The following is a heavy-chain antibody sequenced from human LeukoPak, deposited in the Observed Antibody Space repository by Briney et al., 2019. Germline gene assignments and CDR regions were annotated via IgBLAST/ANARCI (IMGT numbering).Heavy chain of an antibody. D-gene: IGHD6-6*01. V-gene: IGHV3-30*02. CDR3: ARGEQLVIFDY. CDR2: IQYDRTNE. Sequence: PGGSLRLSCAASAFTFSSYGMHWVRQAPGKGLEWVAYIQYDRTNEQYAHSVKGRFRISRDNSNNILYLQMNSLRTEDTAVYYCARGEQLVIFDYWGQGTLVTVSS. J-gene: IGHJ4*02. CDR1: AFTFSSYG.